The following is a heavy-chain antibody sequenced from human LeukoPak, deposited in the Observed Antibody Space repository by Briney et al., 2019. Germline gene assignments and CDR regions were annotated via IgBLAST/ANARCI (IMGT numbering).Heavy chain of an antibody. Sequence: GGSLRLSCAASGFTFSRYAMSWVRQAPGEGLEWVSYISSSGSTIYYADSVKGRFTISRDNAKNSLYLQMNSLRAEDTAVYYCARQYYDSSGYISFDYWGQGTLVTVSS. CDR3: ARQYYDSSGYISFDY. D-gene: IGHD3-22*01. J-gene: IGHJ4*02. CDR2: ISSSGSTI. V-gene: IGHV3-48*03. CDR1: GFTFSRYA.